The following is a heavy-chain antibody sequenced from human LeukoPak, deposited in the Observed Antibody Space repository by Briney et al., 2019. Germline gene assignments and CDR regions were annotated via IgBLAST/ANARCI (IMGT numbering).Heavy chain of an antibody. CDR1: GGSFSGYY. J-gene: IGHJ4*02. Sequence: ASETLSLTCAVYGGSFSGYYWSWIRQPPGKGLEWIGEINHSGSTNYNPSLKSRVTISVDTSKNQFSLKLSSVTAADTAVYYCARGHYDYIWGSYRPFDYWGQGTLVTVSS. CDR2: INHSGST. V-gene: IGHV4-34*01. D-gene: IGHD3-16*02. CDR3: ARGHYDYIWGSYRPFDY.